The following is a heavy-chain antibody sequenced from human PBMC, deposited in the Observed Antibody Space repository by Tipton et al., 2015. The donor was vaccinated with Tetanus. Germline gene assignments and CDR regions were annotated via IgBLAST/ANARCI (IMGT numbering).Heavy chain of an antibody. CDR1: GGSISSYY. D-gene: IGHD1-14*01. CDR3: ARIIWEFSTGQDSGPSWFDP. V-gene: IGHV4-59*01. J-gene: IGHJ5*02. Sequence: LRLSCTVSGGSISSYYWSWIRQPPGKGLEWIGYIYYSGSTNYNPSLKSRVTISVDTSKNQFSLKLSSVTAADTAVYYCARIIWEFSTGQDSGPSWFDPWGQGTLVTVSS. CDR2: IYYSGST.